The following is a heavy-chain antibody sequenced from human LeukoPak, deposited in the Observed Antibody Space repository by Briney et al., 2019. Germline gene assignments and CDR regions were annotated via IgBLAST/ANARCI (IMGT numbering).Heavy chain of an antibody. D-gene: IGHD5-24*01. CDR2: ISSSSSYI. V-gene: IGHV3-21*01. CDR3: ARGVRWLQSGEPCYFDY. CDR1: GFTFSSYG. Sequence: PGGSLRLSCAASGFTFSSYGMSWVRQAPGKGLEWVSSISSSSSYIYYADSVKGRFTISRDNAKNSLYLQMNSLRAEDTAVYYCARGVRWLQSGEPCYFDYWGQGTLVTVSS. J-gene: IGHJ4*02.